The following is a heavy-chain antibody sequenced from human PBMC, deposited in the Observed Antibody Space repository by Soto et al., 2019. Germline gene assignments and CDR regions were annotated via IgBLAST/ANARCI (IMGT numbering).Heavy chain of an antibody. J-gene: IGHJ6*01. CDR1: GGSISSGGYS. Sequence: KPSETLSLTCAVSGGSISSGGYSWSWIRQPPGKGLEWIGYIYHSGSTYYNPSLKSRVTISVDTSKNQFSLKLSSVTAADTAVYYCAREGRTTAVYYYYGMHVRGHGTTVTVSS. CDR3: AREGRTTAVYYYYGMHV. CDR2: IYHSGST. V-gene: IGHV4-30-2*05. D-gene: IGHD1-7*01.